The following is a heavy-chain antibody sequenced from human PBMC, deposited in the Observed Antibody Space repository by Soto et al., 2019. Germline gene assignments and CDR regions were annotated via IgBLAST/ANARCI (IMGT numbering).Heavy chain of an antibody. CDR3: ERDQGGVNQLLGSVFDI. CDR1: GGSISSYY. J-gene: IGHJ3*02. Sequence: PSETLSLTCTVSGGSISSYYWSWIRQPPGKGLEWIGYIYYSGSTNYNPSLKSRVTISVDTSKNQFSLKLSSVTAADPAVYYCERDQGGVNQLLGSVFDIGGQGTMVTVSS. CDR2: IYYSGST. V-gene: IGHV4-59*01. D-gene: IGHD2-2*01.